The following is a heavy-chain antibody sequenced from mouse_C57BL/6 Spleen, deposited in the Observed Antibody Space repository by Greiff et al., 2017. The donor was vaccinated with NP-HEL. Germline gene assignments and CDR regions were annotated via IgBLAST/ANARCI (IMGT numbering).Heavy chain of an antibody. V-gene: IGHV5-9-1*02. J-gene: IGHJ4*01. D-gene: IGHD1-1*01. Sequence: EVQLVESGEGLVKPGGSLKLSCAASGFTFSSYAMSWVRQTPEKRLEWVAYISSGGDYIYYADTVKGRFTISRDNARNTLYLQMSRLKSEDTAMYYCTRRGSITTVVAYYYAMDYWGQGTSVTVSS. CDR1: GFTFSSYA. CDR2: ISSGGDYI. CDR3: TRRGSITTVVAYYYAMDY.